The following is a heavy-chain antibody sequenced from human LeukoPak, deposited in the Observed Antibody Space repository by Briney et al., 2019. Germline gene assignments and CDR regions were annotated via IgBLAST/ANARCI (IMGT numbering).Heavy chain of an antibody. J-gene: IGHJ4*02. Sequence: GGSLRLSCAASGFTFDDYAMHWVRQAPGKGLQWVSGIRWNGGTIGYADSVKGRFTISRDNAKNSLYLQMNSLRAEDTAVYYCARSHDSSGYNYFDYWGQGTLVTVSS. CDR1: GFTFDDYA. D-gene: IGHD3-22*01. CDR2: IRWNGGTI. V-gene: IGHV3-9*01. CDR3: ARSHDSSGYNYFDY.